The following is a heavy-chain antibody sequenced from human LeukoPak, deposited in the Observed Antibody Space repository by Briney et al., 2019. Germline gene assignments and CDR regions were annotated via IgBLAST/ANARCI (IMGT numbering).Heavy chain of an antibody. CDR3: AKEFPSSGLITIQH. J-gene: IGHJ1*01. D-gene: IGHD3-22*01. Sequence: GGSLRLSCAASGFTFSNAWMSWVRQAPGKGLEWVGRIKSKTDGGTTDYAAPVKGRFTISRDDSKNTLYLQMNSLKTEDTAVYYCAKEFPSSGLITIQHWGQGTLVTVSS. V-gene: IGHV3-15*01. CDR1: GFTFSNAW. CDR2: IKSKTDGGTT.